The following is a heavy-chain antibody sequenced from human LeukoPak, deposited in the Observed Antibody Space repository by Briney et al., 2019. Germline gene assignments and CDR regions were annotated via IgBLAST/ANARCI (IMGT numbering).Heavy chain of an antibody. D-gene: IGHD5/OR15-5a*01. V-gene: IGHV3-7*01. CDR3: ARDLPYPRLGYFDY. CDR2: IKQDGSEK. J-gene: IGHJ4*02. Sequence: PGGSLRLSCAASGFTFSSYWMSWVRQAPGKGLEWVANIKQDGSEKYYVDSVKGLFTISRDNAKNSLYLQMNSLRAEDTAVYYCARDLPYPRLGYFDYWGQGTLVTVSS. CDR1: GFTFSSYW.